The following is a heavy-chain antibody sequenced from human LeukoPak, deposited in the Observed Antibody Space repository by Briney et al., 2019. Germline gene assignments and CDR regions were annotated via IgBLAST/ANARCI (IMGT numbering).Heavy chain of an antibody. D-gene: IGHD3-9*01. Sequence: GGSLRLSCAASGFTFSSYGMHWVRQAPGKGLEWVAVIWYDGSNKYYADSVKGRFTISRDNSKNTLYLQMNSPRAEDTAVYYCARDGVRYFDWFNWFDPWGQGTLVTVSS. CDR3: ARDGVRYFDWFNWFDP. CDR2: IWYDGSNK. J-gene: IGHJ5*02. CDR1: GFTFSSYG. V-gene: IGHV3-33*01.